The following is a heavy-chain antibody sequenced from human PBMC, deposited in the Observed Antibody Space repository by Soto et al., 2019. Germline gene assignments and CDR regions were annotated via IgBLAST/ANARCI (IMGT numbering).Heavy chain of an antibody. V-gene: IGHV3-66*01. CDR1: GFSVGDNY. Sequence: EVQLVESGGGLVQPGGYLRLSCAASGFSVGDNYMKWVRQAPGKGLEWVSLMYSVGSTFYADSVKGRFTIARDNSKNTLFLQMNNLRVDDTAVYYCARDRGYRWGQGTRVTVSA. CDR3: ARDRGYR. CDR2: MYSVGST. J-gene: IGHJ3*01. D-gene: IGHD5-12*01.